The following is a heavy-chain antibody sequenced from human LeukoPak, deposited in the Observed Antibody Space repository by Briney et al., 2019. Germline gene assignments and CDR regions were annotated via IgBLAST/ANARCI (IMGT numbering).Heavy chain of an antibody. CDR1: GYTFTSFG. Sequence: GASVKVSCKASGYTFTSFGISWVRQAPGQGLEWMGWISAYNGNTDYSQNLQGRVTMTTDTSTSTAYMELTSLRSDDTAIYYCARDMGLTTIAPGSWGQGSLVTVSS. CDR2: ISAYNGNT. V-gene: IGHV1-18*01. CDR3: ARDMGLTTIAPGS. J-gene: IGHJ5*02. D-gene: IGHD1/OR15-1a*01.